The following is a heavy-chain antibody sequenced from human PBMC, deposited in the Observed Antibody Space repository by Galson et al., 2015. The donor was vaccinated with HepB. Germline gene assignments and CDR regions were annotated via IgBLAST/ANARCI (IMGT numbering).Heavy chain of an antibody. CDR3: TRDTELTGTGPHFDY. CDR1: GFTFSSYA. V-gene: IGHV3-74*01. Sequence: SLRLSCAASGFTFSSYAMSWVRQAPGKGLVWVSHINFDGSTTGYADSGRGRFTISRDNSKNTLYLQMNSLRAEDTAVYYCTRDTELTGTGPHFDYWGQGALVTVSS. D-gene: IGHD3-9*01. J-gene: IGHJ4*02. CDR2: INFDGSTT.